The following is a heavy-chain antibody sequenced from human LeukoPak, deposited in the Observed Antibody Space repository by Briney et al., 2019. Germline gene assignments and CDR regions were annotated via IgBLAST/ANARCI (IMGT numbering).Heavy chain of an antibody. Sequence: SETLSLTCTVSGDSISSYYWSWIRQPAGRGLEWIGYIYYSGSTNYNPSLKSRVTISVDTSKNQFSLKLSSVTAADTAVYYCASGRAPFDYWGQGTLVTVSS. CDR3: ASGRAPFDY. CDR1: GDSISSYY. J-gene: IGHJ4*02. CDR2: IYYSGST. V-gene: IGHV4-59*08.